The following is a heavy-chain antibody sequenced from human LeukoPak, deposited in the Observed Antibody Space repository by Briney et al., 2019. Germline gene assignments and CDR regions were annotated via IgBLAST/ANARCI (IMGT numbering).Heavy chain of an antibody. CDR1: GFTLRSYW. CDR2: IKEDGSEK. CDR3: PRDSWYAHDY. J-gene: IGHJ4*02. Sequence: GGSPRLPRAASGFTLRSYWMTELRQAPGKGLEWVANIKEDGSEKYHVHSVKGRFTISRDNANTSLYLQMNSLRAEDTAVYYCPRDSWYAHDYWGQGTLVTVSS. V-gene: IGHV3-7*03. D-gene: IGHD6-13*01.